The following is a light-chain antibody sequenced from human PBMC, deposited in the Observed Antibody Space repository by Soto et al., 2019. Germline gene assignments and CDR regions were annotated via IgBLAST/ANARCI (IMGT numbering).Light chain of an antibody. V-gene: IGKV3-20*01. J-gene: IGKJ2*01. CDR3: HHYDSSPRT. CDR1: QSLSSSK. Sequence: EVVLTQSPGTLSLSPGERATLPCRASQSLSSSKLDWYQQKPGQAPRLLIYGASSRATGIPDRFIGSGSGTDFTLTISRLEPDDFAVYYCHHYDSSPRTFGQGTKLEIK. CDR2: GAS.